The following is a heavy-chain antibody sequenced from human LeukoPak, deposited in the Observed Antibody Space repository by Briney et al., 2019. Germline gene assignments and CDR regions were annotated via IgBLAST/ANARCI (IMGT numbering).Heavy chain of an antibody. D-gene: IGHD3-10*01. CDR2: ISDSGNT. CDR3: ARRDGVLLWFGEGWFDP. CDR1: GFTLSSYA. J-gene: IGHJ5*02. Sequence: GGSLRLSCAASGFTLSSYAMSWVRQAPGKGLEWVSAISDSGNTYHADSVKGRFTISRDSSKNTLFLQMNRLRPEDAAVYYCARRDGVLLWFGEGWFDPWGQGTLVTVSS. V-gene: IGHV3-23*01.